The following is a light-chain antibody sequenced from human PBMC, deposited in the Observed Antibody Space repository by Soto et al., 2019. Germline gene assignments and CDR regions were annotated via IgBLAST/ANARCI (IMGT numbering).Light chain of an antibody. V-gene: IGLV2-14*01. Sequence: QSALTQPASVSGSPGQSITISCTGTSSEVGGYNYVSWYQQHPGKAPKLMIYEVSNRPSGVSNRFSGSKSGNTASLTISGLQAEDEADYYCSSYTSSILYVFGTGTKLTVL. CDR1: SSEVGGYNY. CDR2: EVS. CDR3: SSYTSSILYV. J-gene: IGLJ1*01.